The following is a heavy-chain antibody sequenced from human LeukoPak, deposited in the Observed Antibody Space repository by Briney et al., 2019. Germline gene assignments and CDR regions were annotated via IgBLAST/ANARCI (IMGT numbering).Heavy chain of an antibody. CDR3: ARGYCGSPTCYTGWFDP. CDR1: GYTFTGYY. D-gene: IGHD2-2*02. Sequence: GASVKVSCKTSGYTFTGYYLHWVRQAPGRGLEWMGWVNPNSGGTNYAQKFQGRVTMTRDTSLSTAYMDLSSLRSDDTAVYYCARGYCGSPTCYTGWFDPWGQGTLVTVSS. J-gene: IGHJ5*02. V-gene: IGHV1-2*02. CDR2: VNPNSGGT.